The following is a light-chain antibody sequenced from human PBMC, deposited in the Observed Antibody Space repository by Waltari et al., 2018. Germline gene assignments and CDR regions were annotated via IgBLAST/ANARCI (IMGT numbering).Light chain of an antibody. CDR2: DVS. CDR3: SSYTSSSPYV. Sequence: QSALTQPASVSGSPGQSITISCPGTRSDVGGYNYVSWYQQHPGKAPKLMIYDVSNRPSGVSNRFSGSKSGNTASLTISGLQAEDEADYYCSSYTSSSPYVFGTGTKVTVL. J-gene: IGLJ1*01. CDR1: RSDVGGYNY. V-gene: IGLV2-14*01.